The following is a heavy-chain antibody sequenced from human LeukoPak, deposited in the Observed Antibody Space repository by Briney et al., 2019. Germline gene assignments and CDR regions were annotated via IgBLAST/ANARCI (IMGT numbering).Heavy chain of an antibody. Sequence: PSETLSLTCAVYSGSFNNYYWSWIRQPPGKGLEWMGEIFHSGTTTYNPSLESRITISVDTSKNQFSLKLSSVTAADTAVYYCARDAPRWLQLYGGAFDIWGQGTMVTVSS. V-gene: IGHV4-34*12. J-gene: IGHJ3*02. D-gene: IGHD5-12*01. CDR1: SGSFNNYY. CDR2: IFHSGTT. CDR3: ARDAPRWLQLYGGAFDI.